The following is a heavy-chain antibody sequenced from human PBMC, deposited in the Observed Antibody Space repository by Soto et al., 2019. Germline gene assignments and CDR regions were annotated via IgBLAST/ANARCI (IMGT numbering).Heavy chain of an antibody. CDR2: ISAYNGNT. Sequence: RASVKVSCKASGYTFTSYGISWVRQAPGQGLEWMGWISAYNGNTNYAQKLQGRVTMTTDTSTSTAYMELRSLRSDDTAVYYCARVVASRITMIVVVMDYFDYWGQGTLVTVS. D-gene: IGHD3-22*01. CDR1: GYTFTSYG. V-gene: IGHV1-18*01. J-gene: IGHJ4*02. CDR3: ARVVASRITMIVVVMDYFDY.